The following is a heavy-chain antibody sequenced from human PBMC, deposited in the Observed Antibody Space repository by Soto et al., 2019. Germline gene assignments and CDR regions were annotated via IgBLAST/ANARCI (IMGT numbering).Heavy chain of an antibody. Sequence: EVQLVESGGGLVQPGRSLRLSCAASGFIFDDYAMHWVRQAPGKGLEWVSVISGNSGSLGYADSVKGRFTISRDNAKNSLYLQMNSLRADDTALYYCAKDRYSSSAYYYYGMDGWGQGTTVTVSS. CDR3: AKDRYSSSAYYYYGMDG. V-gene: IGHV3-9*01. D-gene: IGHD5-18*01. CDR1: GFIFDDYA. J-gene: IGHJ6*02. CDR2: ISGNSGSL.